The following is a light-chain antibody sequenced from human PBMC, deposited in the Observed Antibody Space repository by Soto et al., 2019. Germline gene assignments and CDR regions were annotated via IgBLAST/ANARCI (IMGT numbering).Light chain of an antibody. CDR1: QTIDSW. Sequence: DIQLTHSPLTLSASLPERVPIXSRASQTIDSWLAWYQQRPGKPPNLLIYKASTLASGVPSRFSGRGSGTEFTLTISSLQADDYATFYCQQYHTDWTFGQGTKVDIK. CDR2: KAS. V-gene: IGKV1-5*03. J-gene: IGKJ1*01. CDR3: QQYHTDWT.